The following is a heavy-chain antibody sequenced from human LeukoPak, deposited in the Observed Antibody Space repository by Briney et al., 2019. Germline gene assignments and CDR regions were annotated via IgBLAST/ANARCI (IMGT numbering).Heavy chain of an antibody. Sequence: PSETLSLTCAVYGGSFSGYYWSWIRQPPGKGLEWIGEINHSGSTNYNPSLKSRVTISVDTSKNQFSLKLSSVTAADTAVYYCARYIAVAGLDAFDIWGQGTMVTVSS. V-gene: IGHV4-34*01. CDR3: ARYIAVAGLDAFDI. J-gene: IGHJ3*02. D-gene: IGHD6-19*01. CDR1: GGSFSGYY. CDR2: INHSGST.